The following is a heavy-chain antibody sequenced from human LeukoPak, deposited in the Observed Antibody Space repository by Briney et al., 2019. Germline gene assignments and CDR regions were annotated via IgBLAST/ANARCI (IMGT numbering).Heavy chain of an antibody. CDR1: GFTFGSFA. Sequence: PGGSLRLSCAASGFTFGSFAVSWVRQAPGKGLEWVSVISGSGDSTYYADSVKGRFTISRDNAKNTLNLQMNSLRAEDTALYYCARVVTAWSMDVWGKGTTVTVSS. CDR2: ISGSGDST. J-gene: IGHJ6*03. D-gene: IGHD2-21*02. V-gene: IGHV3-23*01. CDR3: ARVVTAWSMDV.